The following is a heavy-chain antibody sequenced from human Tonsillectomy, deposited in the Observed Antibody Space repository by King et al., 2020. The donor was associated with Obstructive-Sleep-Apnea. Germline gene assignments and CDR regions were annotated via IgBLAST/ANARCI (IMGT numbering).Heavy chain of an antibody. Sequence: VQLVESGGGLVQPGRSLRLSCIGSGFTFRDYAISWFRQAPGKGLEWVGFVRSKPYGETTDYAASVKGRFVISRDDSNSIAYLQMDSLKTEDTALYFCSRDGSYGSGTLTNWFDPWGQGTLVTVS. CDR1: GFTFRDYA. D-gene: IGHD3-10*01. CDR2: VRSKPYGETT. V-gene: IGHV3-49*03. J-gene: IGHJ5*02. CDR3: SRDGSYGSGTLTNWFDP.